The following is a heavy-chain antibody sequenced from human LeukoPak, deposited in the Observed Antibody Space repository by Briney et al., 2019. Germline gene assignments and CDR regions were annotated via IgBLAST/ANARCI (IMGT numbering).Heavy chain of an antibody. D-gene: IGHD4-23*01. Sequence: SETLSLTCTVSGGSISSYYWSWIRQPPGKGLEWIGYIYYSGSTNYNPSLKSRVTISVDTSKNQFSLKLSSVTAADTAVYYCARNVGGGGHVDYWGQGTLVTVSS. J-gene: IGHJ4*02. CDR3: ARNVGGGGHVDY. V-gene: IGHV4-59*12. CDR1: GGSISSYY. CDR2: IYYSGST.